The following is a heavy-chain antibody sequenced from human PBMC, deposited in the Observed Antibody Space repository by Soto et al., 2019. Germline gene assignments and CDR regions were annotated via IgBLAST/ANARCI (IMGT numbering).Heavy chain of an antibody. CDR3: ARGLTSVRGS. J-gene: IGHJ4*02. CDR2: IIPIFDAT. Sequence: QVQMVQSGAVVKKPGSSARVSCKVSGGTFSRHSISWVRQAPGQGLEWMGGIIPIFDATQYAQKFQGRLTITADESTTTFHMDLSGLRPEDTAIYYCARGLTSVRGSWGQGTLVTVS. CDR1: GGTFSRHS. D-gene: IGHD3-10*01. V-gene: IGHV1-69*01.